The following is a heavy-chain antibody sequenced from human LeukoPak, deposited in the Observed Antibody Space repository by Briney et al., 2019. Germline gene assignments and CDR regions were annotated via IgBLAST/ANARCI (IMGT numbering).Heavy chain of an antibody. CDR2: ISGSGGST. J-gene: IGHJ4*02. CDR3: AKGMVRGVIPFDY. V-gene: IGHV3-23*01. CDR1: GFTFSSYA. D-gene: IGHD3-10*01. Sequence: GGSLRLSCVVSGFTFSSYAMSWVRQAPGKGLEWVSGISGSGGSTYYADSVKGRFTISRDNTKNTLYLQMNSLRAEDTAVYYCAKGMVRGVIPFDYWGQGTLVTVSS.